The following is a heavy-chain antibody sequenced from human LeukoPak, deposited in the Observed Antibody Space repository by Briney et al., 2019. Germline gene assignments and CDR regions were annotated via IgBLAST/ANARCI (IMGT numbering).Heavy chain of an antibody. CDR3: ARDSCSSTSCYSQYYYYGMDV. Sequence: GGSLRLSCAASGFTFSSYSMNWVRQAPGKGLEWVSSISSSSSYIYYADSVKGRFTISRDNAKNSLYLQMNSLRAEDTAVYYCARDSCSSTSCYSQYYYYGMDVWGQGTTVTVSS. V-gene: IGHV3-21*01. CDR2: ISSSSSYI. D-gene: IGHD2-2*01. CDR1: GFTFSSYS. J-gene: IGHJ6*02.